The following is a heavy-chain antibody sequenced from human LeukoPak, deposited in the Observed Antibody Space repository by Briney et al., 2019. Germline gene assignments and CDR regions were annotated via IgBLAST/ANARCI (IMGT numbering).Heavy chain of an antibody. Sequence: GGSLRLSCAASGFTFTSYAMNWIRHAPGKGLEWVSFISASGSSTHYADSVKGRFTISRDNSNNTLYLQINSLRAEDTAAYYCAKGAQYDFWTGYTLEYFDVWGKGTLVTISS. CDR2: ISASGSST. CDR3: AKGAQYDFWTGYTLEYFDV. CDR1: GFTFTSYA. D-gene: IGHD3-3*01. J-gene: IGHJ4*02. V-gene: IGHV3-23*01.